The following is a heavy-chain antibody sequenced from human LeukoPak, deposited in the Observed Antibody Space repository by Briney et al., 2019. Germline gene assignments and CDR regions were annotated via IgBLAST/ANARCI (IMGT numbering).Heavy chain of an antibody. CDR2: IYYSGST. Sequence: PSETLSLTCSVSGASLAYYYWSWIRQPPGKGLEWIGNIYYSGSTKFNPSLRSRVTISVDTSKNQFSLKLSSVTAADTAVYYCARKGYSVYDGSDYWGRGTLVTVSS. D-gene: IGHD5/OR15-5a*01. J-gene: IGHJ4*02. CDR3: ARKGYSVYDGSDY. V-gene: IGHV4-59*01. CDR1: GASLAYYY.